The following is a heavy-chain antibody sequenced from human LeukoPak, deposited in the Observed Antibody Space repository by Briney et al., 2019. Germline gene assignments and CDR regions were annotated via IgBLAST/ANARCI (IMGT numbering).Heavy chain of an antibody. CDR1: GYSISSGYY. CDR3: ARKYCSSTSCYFPAFDI. D-gene: IGHD2-2*01. CDR2: IYHSGST. Sequence: SETLSLTCAVSGYSISSGYYWGWIRQPPGKGLEWIGSIYHSGSTYYNPSLKSRVTISVDTSENQFSLKLSSVTAADTAVYYCARKYCSSTSCYFPAFDIWGQGTMVTVSS. J-gene: IGHJ3*02. V-gene: IGHV4-38-2*01.